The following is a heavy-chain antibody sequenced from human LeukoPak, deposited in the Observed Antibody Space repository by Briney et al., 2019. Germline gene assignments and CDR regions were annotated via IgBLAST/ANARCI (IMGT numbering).Heavy chain of an antibody. CDR2: IYYRGTT. V-gene: IGHV4-59*01. CDR1: GGSISSYY. CDR3: ARSTGYSYGFGYFDY. Sequence: PSETLSLTCTVSGGSISSYYWSWIRQPPGKGLEWIGYIYYRGTTNYNPSLQSRVTMSVDMSKNQFSLKLSSVTAADTAVYYCARSTGYSYGFGYFDYWGQGTLVTVSS. J-gene: IGHJ4*02. D-gene: IGHD5-18*01.